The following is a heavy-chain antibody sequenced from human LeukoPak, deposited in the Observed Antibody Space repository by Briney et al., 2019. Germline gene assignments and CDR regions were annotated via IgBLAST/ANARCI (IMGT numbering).Heavy chain of an antibody. CDR2: IDRDGFPT. D-gene: IGHD3-3*01. CDR1: GFIFRGYW. V-gene: IGHV3-74*01. Sequence: GGSLRLSCAASGFIFRGYWMLWVRQAPGKGLSWVSRIDRDGFPTIYADSVKGRFTVSRNNARNTLYLQMNNLRDDDSAVYYCAASRWSGALDFWGKGSLVTVSS. CDR3: AASRWSGALDF. J-gene: IGHJ4*02.